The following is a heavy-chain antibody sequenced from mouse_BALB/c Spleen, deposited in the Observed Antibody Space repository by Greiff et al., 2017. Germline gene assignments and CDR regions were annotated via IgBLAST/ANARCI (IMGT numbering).Heavy chain of an antibody. CDR3: ARMAARATWFAY. D-gene: IGHD3-1*01. J-gene: IGHJ3*01. Sequence: EVKLVESGGGLVQPGGSRKLSCAASGFTFSSFGMHWVRQAPEKGLEWVAYISSGSSTIYYADTVKGRFTISRDNPKNTLFLQMTSLRSEDTAMYYCARMAARATWFAYWGQGTLVTVSA. CDR2: ISSGSSTI. CDR1: GFTFSSFG. V-gene: IGHV5-17*02.